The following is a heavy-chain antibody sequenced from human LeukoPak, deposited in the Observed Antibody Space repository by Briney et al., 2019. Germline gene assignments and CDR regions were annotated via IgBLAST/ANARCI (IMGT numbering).Heavy chain of an antibody. V-gene: IGHV1-69*13. Sequence: GASVKVSYKASGGTFSSYAISWVRQAPGQGLEWMGGIIPIFGTANYAQKFQGRVTITADESTSTAYMELSSLRSEDTAVYYCAGSGELLGWFDPWGQGTLVTVSS. CDR1: GGTFSSYA. CDR3: AGSGELLGWFDP. J-gene: IGHJ5*02. CDR2: IIPIFGTA. D-gene: IGHD3-10*01.